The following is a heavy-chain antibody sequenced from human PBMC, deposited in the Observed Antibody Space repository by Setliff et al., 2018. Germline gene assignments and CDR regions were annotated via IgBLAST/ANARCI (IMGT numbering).Heavy chain of an antibody. J-gene: IGHJ3*02. D-gene: IGHD3-3*01. CDR2: IRNDESRK. Sequence: GSLRLSCAASGFTFSSYWMSWVRQAPGKGLEWVAFIRNDESRKFYADSVKGRFTISRDNAKTSVNLQMNSLRAEDTAVYYCARVASWSGQNDAFDIWGQGTMVTVSS. CDR1: GFTFSSYW. CDR3: ARVASWSGQNDAFDI. V-gene: IGHV3-30*02.